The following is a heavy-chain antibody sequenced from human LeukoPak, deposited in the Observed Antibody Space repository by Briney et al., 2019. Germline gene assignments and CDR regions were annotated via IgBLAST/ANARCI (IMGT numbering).Heavy chain of an antibody. CDR2: INSDGSST. CDR1: GFTFSSYW. CDR3: ARGGGDYNPFDY. V-gene: IGHV3-74*01. Sequence: QAGGSLRLSCAASGFTFSSYWMHWVRQAPGKGLVWVSRINSDGSSTSYADSVKGRFTISRDNAKNTLYLEINSLRPDDTAVYYCARGGGDYNPFDYWGQGTLVTVSS. J-gene: IGHJ4*02. D-gene: IGHD4-17*01.